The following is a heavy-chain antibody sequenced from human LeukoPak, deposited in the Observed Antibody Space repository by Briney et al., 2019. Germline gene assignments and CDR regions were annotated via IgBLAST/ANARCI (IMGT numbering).Heavy chain of an antibody. CDR1: GYTFTGYY. V-gene: IGHV1-2*02. CDR3: ARVEGGWDSSGYYFEYFQH. J-gene: IGHJ1*01. Sequence: ASVKVSFKASGYTFTGYYMHWVRQAPGQGLEWMGWINPNSGGTNYAQKFQGRVTMTRDTSISTAYMELSRLRSDDTAVYYCARVEGGWDSSGYYFEYFQHWGQGTLVTVSS. CDR2: INPNSGGT. D-gene: IGHD3-22*01.